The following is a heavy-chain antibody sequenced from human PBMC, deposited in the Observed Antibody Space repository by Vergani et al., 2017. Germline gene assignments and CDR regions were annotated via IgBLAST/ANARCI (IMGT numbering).Heavy chain of an antibody. CDR2: INHSGST. CDR1: GGSFSGYY. D-gene: IGHD1-26*01. Sequence: QVQLQQWGAGLLKPSETLSLTCAVYGGSFSGYYWSWIRQPPGKGLEWIGEINHSGSTNYNPSLKSRVTISVDTSKNQFSLKLSSVTAADTAVYYCASGGGEYSGSYYDDYWRQGTLVTVSS. CDR3: ASGGGEYSGSYYDDY. V-gene: IGHV4-34*01. J-gene: IGHJ4*02.